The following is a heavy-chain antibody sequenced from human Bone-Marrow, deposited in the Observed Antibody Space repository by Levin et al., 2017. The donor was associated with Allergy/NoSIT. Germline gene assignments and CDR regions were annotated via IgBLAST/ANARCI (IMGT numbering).Heavy chain of an antibody. Sequence: QAGESLKISCVASGFSFSSHEMNWVRQAPGKGLEWVSYITGSGSTIYYADSVKGRFTISRDNARNSLYLQMNSLRAEDTALYYCAREEYSTSSYSSFDVWGQGTMVTVSS. D-gene: IGHD6-6*01. J-gene: IGHJ3*01. V-gene: IGHV3-48*03. CDR2: ITGSGSTI. CDR1: GFSFSSHE. CDR3: AREEYSTSSYSSFDV.